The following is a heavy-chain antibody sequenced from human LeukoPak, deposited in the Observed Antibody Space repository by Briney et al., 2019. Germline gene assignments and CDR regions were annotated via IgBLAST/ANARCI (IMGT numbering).Heavy chain of an antibody. CDR3: ARVGYSYVINDWSRTGLGAYPTKYYYHMDV. CDR1: GGSFSGYY. J-gene: IGHJ6*03. Sequence: SDTLSLTCAVYGGSFSGYYWRWIRQPPGKGLEGMGEINYSRSNNYNPSLKRRVHISGDTSKNQFSLKLSSVTAADTAVYLCARVGYSYVINDWSRTGLGAYPTKYYYHMDVWGKGTTVTVSS. D-gene: IGHD5-18*01. V-gene: IGHV4-34*01. CDR2: INYSRSN.